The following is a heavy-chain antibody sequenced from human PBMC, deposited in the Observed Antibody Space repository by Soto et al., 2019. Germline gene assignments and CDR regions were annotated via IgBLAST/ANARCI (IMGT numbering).Heavy chain of an antibody. CDR2: ISYAGSNK. D-gene: IGHD6-19*01. J-gene: IGHJ4*02. CDR1: GFTFSSYG. V-gene: IGHV3-30*18. CDR3: AKGEQWLAHFDY. Sequence: GGSLSLSCAASGFTFSSYGLHWVRQAPGKGLEWVAVISYAGSNKYYADSVKGRFTISRDNSKNTLHLQMNSLRAEDTAVYYCAKGEQWLAHFDYWGQGTLVTVSS.